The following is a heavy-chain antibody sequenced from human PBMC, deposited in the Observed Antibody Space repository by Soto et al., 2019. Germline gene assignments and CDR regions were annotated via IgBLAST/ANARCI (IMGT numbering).Heavy chain of an antibody. V-gene: IGHV1-18*01. D-gene: IGHD3-10*01. CDR1: GYTFTSYG. Sequence: EASVKVSCKASGYTFTSYGISWVRQAPGQGLEWMGRISAYNGNTNYAQKLQGRVTMTTDTSTSTAYMELRSLRSDDTAVYYCARRGGLNYYYYYMDVWGKGTTVTVSS. CDR3: ARRGGLNYYYYYMDV. CDR2: ISAYNGNT. J-gene: IGHJ6*03.